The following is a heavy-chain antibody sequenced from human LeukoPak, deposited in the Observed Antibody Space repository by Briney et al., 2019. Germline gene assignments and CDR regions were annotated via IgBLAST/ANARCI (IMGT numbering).Heavy chain of an antibody. D-gene: IGHD5-18*01. V-gene: IGHV4-39*01. CDR3: ARPGPYSYGPTELDY. CDR2: IYYSGST. J-gene: IGHJ4*02. Sequence: SETLSLTCTVSGGSISSSSYYWGWIRQPPGEGLEWIVSIYYSGSTYYNPSLKSRVTISVDTSKNQFSLKLSSVTAADTAVYYCARPGPYSYGPTELDYWGQGTLVTVSS. CDR1: GGSISSSSYY.